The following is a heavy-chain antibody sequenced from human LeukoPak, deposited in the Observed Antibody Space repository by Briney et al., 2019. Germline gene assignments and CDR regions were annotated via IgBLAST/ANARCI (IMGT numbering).Heavy chain of an antibody. D-gene: IGHD1-14*01. J-gene: IGHJ4*02. CDR1: GFTFSNAW. Sequence: GGSLRLSCAASGFTFSNAWMSWVRQAPGKGLEWVRRIKSKTDGGTTDYAAPVKGRFTISRDDSKNTLYLQMNSLKTEDTAVYYCTTGIDYWGQGTLVTVSS. CDR2: IKSKTDGGTT. CDR3: TTGIDY. V-gene: IGHV3-15*01.